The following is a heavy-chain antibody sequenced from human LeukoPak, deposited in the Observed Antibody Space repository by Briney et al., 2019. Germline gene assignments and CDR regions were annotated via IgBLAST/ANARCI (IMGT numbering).Heavy chain of an antibody. CDR2: IYYSGST. CDR1: GGSISSYY. J-gene: IGHJ4*02. D-gene: IGHD6-13*01. Sequence: PSETLSLTCTVSGGSISSYYWSWIRQPPGRGLEWIGYIYYSGSTNYNPSLKSRVTTSVDTSKNQFSLKLSSVTAADTAVYYCARHTTSSWYGGIYFDYWGQGTLVTVSS. CDR3: ARHTTSSWYGGIYFDY. V-gene: IGHV4-59*08.